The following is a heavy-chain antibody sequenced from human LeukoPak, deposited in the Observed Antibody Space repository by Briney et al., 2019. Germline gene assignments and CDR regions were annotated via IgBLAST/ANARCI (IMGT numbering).Heavy chain of an antibody. D-gene: IGHD3-22*01. Sequence: SETLSLTCTVSGGSIGSYYWSWIRQPAGTALEWIGRIYTSGTITYNPSLKSRVTMSVDTSKNQFSLKLSSVTAADTAVYYCARRDSSGIDAFDIWGQGTMVTVSS. CDR2: IYTSGTI. CDR1: GGSIGSYY. V-gene: IGHV4-4*07. CDR3: ARRDSSGIDAFDI. J-gene: IGHJ3*02.